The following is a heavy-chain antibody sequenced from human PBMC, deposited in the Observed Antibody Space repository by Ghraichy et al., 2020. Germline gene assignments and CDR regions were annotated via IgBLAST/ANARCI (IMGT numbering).Heavy chain of an antibody. CDR1: RGSFSAYY. V-gene: IGHV4-34*01. J-gene: IGHJ1*01. CDR2: INHSGST. Sequence: SETLSLTCAVYRGSFSAYYWSWIRQPPGKGLEWIGEINHSGSTNYNPSLKSRLTISLDTSKNQFSLNLSSVTAADTAVYYCTRAHYGNYGEYFHHWGQGTLVTVSS. D-gene: IGHD4-17*01. CDR3: TRAHYGNYGEYFHH.